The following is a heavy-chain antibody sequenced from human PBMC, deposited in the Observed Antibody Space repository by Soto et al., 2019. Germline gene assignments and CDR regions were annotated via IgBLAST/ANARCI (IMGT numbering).Heavy chain of an antibody. D-gene: IGHD3-22*01. V-gene: IGHV3-30-3*01. J-gene: IGHJ5*02. CDR1: GFTFSSYA. CDR2: ISYDGSNK. Sequence: SLRLSCAASGFTFSSYAMHWVRQAPGKGLEWVAVISYDGSNKYYADSVKGRFTISRDNSKNTLYLQMNSLRAEDTAVYYCARDAYDSSAINWFDPWGKGNMATVYS. CDR3: ARDAYDSSAINWFDP.